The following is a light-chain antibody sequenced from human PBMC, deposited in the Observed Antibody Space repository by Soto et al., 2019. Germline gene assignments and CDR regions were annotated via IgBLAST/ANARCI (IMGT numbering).Light chain of an antibody. Sequence: DIQMTQSPSTLSASVGDRVTITCRASQSISFWLAWYQQKPGKAPKLLIYDASSLEGGVPSRFSGSGSGTEFTLTISSLQPDDFATYYCQQYDSYSPWTFGQGTKV. CDR2: DAS. CDR3: QQYDSYSPWT. V-gene: IGKV1-5*01. CDR1: QSISFW. J-gene: IGKJ1*01.